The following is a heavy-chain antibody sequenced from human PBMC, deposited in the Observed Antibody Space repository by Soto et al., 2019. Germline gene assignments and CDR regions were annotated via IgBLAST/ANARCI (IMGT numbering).Heavy chain of an antibody. CDR2: ISGSGGST. J-gene: IGHJ6*03. V-gene: IGHV3-23*01. D-gene: IGHD2-15*01. Sequence: GGSLRLSCAASGFTFSSYAMSWVRQAPGKGLEWVSAISGSGGSTYYADSVKGRFTISRDNSKNTLYLQMNSLRAEDTAVYYCAKGANIVVVVAATPDPYYYYMDVWGKGTTVTVSS. CDR3: AKGANIVVVVAATPDPYYYYMDV. CDR1: GFTFSSYA.